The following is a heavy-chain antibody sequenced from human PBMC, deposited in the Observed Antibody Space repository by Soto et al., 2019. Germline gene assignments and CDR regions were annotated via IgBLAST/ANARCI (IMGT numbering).Heavy chain of an antibody. CDR3: ARVRVVGAAVIDY. V-gene: IGHV4-30-4*01. J-gene: IGHJ4*02. D-gene: IGHD1-26*01. CDR1: DGSVSSGDYY. Sequence: SETLSLTCTVSDGSVSSGDYYRSWIRQPPGKGLEWIGYIYYSGSTYYNPSLKSRVTISVDTSKNQFSLKLSSVTAADTAVYYCARVRVVGAAVIDYWGQGTLVTVSS. CDR2: IYYSGST.